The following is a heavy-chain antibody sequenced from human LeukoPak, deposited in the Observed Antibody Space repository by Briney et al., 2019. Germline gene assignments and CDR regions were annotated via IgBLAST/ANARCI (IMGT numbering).Heavy chain of an antibody. CDR2: IDWDDDK. CDR1: GSSLSSSRMR. Sequence: SGPALVKPTQTLTLTCTLSGSSLSSSRMRVSWIRQPPGKALEWLARIDWDDDKFYSTSLQTRLTISKDTSKNQVVLTMTNMDPVDTATYYCARTRYGSGTYYFDYWGQGTLVTVSS. J-gene: IGHJ4*02. D-gene: IGHD3-10*01. CDR3: ARTRYGSGTYYFDY. V-gene: IGHV2-70*04.